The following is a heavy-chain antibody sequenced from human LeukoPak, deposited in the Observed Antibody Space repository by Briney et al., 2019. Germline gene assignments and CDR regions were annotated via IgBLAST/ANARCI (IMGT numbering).Heavy chain of an antibody. J-gene: IGHJ3*02. V-gene: IGHV4-59*01. D-gene: IGHD6-13*01. Sequence: SETLSLTCTVSGGSISSYYWSWIRQPPGKGLEWIGYIYYSGSTNYNPSLKSRVTISVDTSKNQFTLKLSSVTAADTAVYYCARDRGSSSRQTRAFDIWGQGTMVIVSS. CDR1: GGSISSYY. CDR2: IYYSGST. CDR3: ARDRGSSSRQTRAFDI.